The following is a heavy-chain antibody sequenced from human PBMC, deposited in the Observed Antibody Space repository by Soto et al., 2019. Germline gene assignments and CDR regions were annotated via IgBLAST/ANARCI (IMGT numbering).Heavy chain of an antibody. V-gene: IGHV3-30-3*01. CDR3: ARGDIVVVPLFYYYYYYGMDV. D-gene: IGHD2-2*01. Sequence: QVQLVESGGGVVQPGRSLRLSCAASGFTFSSYAMHWVRQAPGKGLEWVAVISYDGSNKYYADPVKGRFTISRDNSKNTLYLQMNSLRAEDTAVYYCARGDIVVVPLFYYYYYYGMDVWGQGTTVTVSS. J-gene: IGHJ6*02. CDR1: GFTFSSYA. CDR2: ISYDGSNK.